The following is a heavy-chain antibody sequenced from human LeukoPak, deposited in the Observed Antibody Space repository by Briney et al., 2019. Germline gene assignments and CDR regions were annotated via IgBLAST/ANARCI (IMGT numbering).Heavy chain of an antibody. V-gene: IGHV1-69*04. Sequence: SVKVSFKAAAGTFSCYAISWVRQAPGQGLGWMGRIVPIFGIGNYAQKFQGRGRITADKSTSTAYMELSRLRSGDTAGYCCAILCKWGWRYSGDAFDLWGQRAM. CDR3: AILCKWGWRYSGDAFDL. CDR2: IVPIFGIG. J-gene: IGHJ3*01. CDR1: AGTFSCYA. D-gene: IGHD2-15*01.